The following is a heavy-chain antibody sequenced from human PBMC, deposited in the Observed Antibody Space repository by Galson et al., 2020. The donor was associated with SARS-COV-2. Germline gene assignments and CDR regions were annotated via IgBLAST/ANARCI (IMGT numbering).Heavy chain of an antibody. CDR2: FDPEVGET. J-gene: IGHJ5*02. Sequence: MHWVRQAPGKGLEWMGGFDPEVGETIYAQKFQGRVTMTEDTSTDTAYMELSSLRSEDTAVYYCATTCPVAGTSGWFDPWGQGTLVTVSS. V-gene: IGHV1-24*01. D-gene: IGHD6-19*01. CDR3: ATTCPVAGTSGWFDP.